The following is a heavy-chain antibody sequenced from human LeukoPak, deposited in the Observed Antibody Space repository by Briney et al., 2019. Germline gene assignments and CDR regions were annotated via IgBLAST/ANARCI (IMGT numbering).Heavy chain of an antibody. J-gene: IGHJ4*02. V-gene: IGHV3-20*04. CDR1: GFTFDDYG. Sequence: GGSLRLSCAASGFTFDDYGMSWVRQAPGKGLEWVSGINWNGGSTGYADSVKGRFTISRDNAKNSLYLQMNSLRAEDTALYYCAYSSSWYYFDYWGQGTLVTVSS. D-gene: IGHD6-13*01. CDR2: INWNGGST. CDR3: AYSSSWYYFDY.